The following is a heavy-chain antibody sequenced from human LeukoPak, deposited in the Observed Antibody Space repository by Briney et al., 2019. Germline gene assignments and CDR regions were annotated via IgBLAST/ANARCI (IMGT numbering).Heavy chain of an antibody. D-gene: IGHD2-15*01. CDR1: GGSISSYY. V-gene: IGHV4-59*01. Sequence: PSETPSLTCTVSGGSISSYYWSWIRQPPGKGLEWIGYIYYSGSTNYNPSLKSRVTISVDTSKNQFSLKLSSVTAADTAVYYCAREGEGYCSGGSCSNWFDPWGQGTLVTVSS. J-gene: IGHJ5*02. CDR2: IYYSGST. CDR3: AREGEGYCSGGSCSNWFDP.